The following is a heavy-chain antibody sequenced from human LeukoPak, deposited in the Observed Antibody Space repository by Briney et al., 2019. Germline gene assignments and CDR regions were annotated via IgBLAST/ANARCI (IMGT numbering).Heavy chain of an antibody. CDR3: ARSPRNFDY. J-gene: IGHJ4*02. CDR2: INTDTGNP. V-gene: IGHV7-4-1*02. CDR1: GYTFTDYA. Sequence: ASVKVSCTASGYTFTDYAMNWVRQAPGQGLEWMGWINTDTGNPTYAQGFTGRSVFSLDTSVSTAYLQISGLKAEDTAVYYCARSPRNFDYWGQGTLVTVSS.